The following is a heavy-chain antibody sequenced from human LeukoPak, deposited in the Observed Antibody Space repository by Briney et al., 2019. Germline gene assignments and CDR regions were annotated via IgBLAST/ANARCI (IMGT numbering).Heavy chain of an antibody. CDR2: ISGDGGST. D-gene: IGHD1-14*01. V-gene: IGHV3-43*02. CDR3: AKSGRQPFKYYYYYYYMDV. Sequence: GGSLRLSCAASGFTFDDYAMHWVRQAPGKGLEWVSLISGDGGSTYYADSVKGRFTISRDNSKNSLYLQMNSLRTEDTALYYCAKSGRQPFKYYYYYYYMDVWGKGTTVTVSS. J-gene: IGHJ6*03. CDR1: GFTFDDYA.